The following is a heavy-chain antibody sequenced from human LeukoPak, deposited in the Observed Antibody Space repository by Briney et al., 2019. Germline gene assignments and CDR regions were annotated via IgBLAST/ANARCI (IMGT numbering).Heavy chain of an antibody. CDR1: GASISTSAYY. CDR3: AKSGGYGLIDY. J-gene: IGHJ4*02. V-gene: IGHV4-39*01. D-gene: IGHD1-26*01. CDR2: IYYSGST. Sequence: SETLSLTCSVSGASISTSAYYWGWIRQPPGKGLEWIGSIYYSGSTYYNASLKSRVTISIDTSKNQFSLRLSSVTAADTAVYYCAKSGGYGLIDYWGQGTLVTVSS.